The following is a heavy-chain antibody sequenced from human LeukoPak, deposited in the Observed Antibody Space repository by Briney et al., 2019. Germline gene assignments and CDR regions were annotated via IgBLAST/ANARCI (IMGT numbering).Heavy chain of an antibody. CDR3: ARDSEQQLVLGAFDI. D-gene: IGHD6-13*01. Sequence: GRSLRLSCAASGFTFSSYGMYWVRQAPGKGLEWVSVIFSDGSTYYTDSVKGRFTISRDNSKNTLYLQMNSLRAEDTAVYYCARDSEQQLVLGAFDIWGRGTMVTVSS. CDR1: GFTFSSYG. V-gene: IGHV3-66*01. CDR2: IFSDGST. J-gene: IGHJ3*02.